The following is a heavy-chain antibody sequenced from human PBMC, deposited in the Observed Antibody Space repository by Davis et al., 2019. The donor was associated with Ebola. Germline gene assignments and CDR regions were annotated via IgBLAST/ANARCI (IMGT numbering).Heavy chain of an antibody. CDR2: ISGSGCST. V-gene: IGHV3-23*01. D-gene: IGHD2-2*02. Sequence: PGGSLRLSCPASGSPSSSYAMSWVLQAPAKGLEWVSTISGSGCSTYYADSVKGRFTISRDNSKNTLYLQMNSLRAEETAVYYCARGPAAILVAYYFDDWVQRTRVTVSS. CDR3: ARGPAAILVAYYFDD. J-gene: IGHJ4*02. CDR1: GSPSSSYA.